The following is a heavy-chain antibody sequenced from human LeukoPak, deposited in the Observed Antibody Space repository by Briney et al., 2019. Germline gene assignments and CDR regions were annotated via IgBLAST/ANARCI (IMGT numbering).Heavy chain of an antibody. V-gene: IGHV3-30*02. J-gene: IGHJ6*03. CDR3: ARDPPRITIFGVAADYMDV. CDR1: GFTFSSYG. Sequence: GSLRLSCAASGFTFSSYGMHWVRQAPGKGLEWVAFIRYDGSNKYYADSVKGRFTISRDNSKNTLYLQMNSLRAEDTAVYYCARDPPRITIFGVAADYMDVWGKGTTVTVSS. D-gene: IGHD3-3*01. CDR2: IRYDGSNK.